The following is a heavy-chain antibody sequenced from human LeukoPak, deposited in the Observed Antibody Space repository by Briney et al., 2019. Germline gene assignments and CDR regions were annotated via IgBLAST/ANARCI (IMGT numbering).Heavy chain of an antibody. J-gene: IGHJ4*02. CDR3: ARSVPDYTRFDY. Sequence: GGSLRLSCVASGFTFSDYAMNWVRQAPGKGLEWVSTFKTKYNQVYYTESVRGRFTISTDNSKNTVYLQMNSLRAEDTALYYCARSVPDYTRFDYWGQGALVTVSS. V-gene: IGHV3-23*05. D-gene: IGHD4-11*01. CDR1: GFTFSDYA. CDR2: FKTKYNQV.